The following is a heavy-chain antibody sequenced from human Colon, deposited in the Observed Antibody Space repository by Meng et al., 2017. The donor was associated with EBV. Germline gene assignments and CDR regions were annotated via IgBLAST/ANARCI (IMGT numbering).Heavy chain of an antibody. D-gene: IGHD5-12*01. Sequence: HVQLQAPGLESVKPSQNLFLTLTVSGGSIGNGDYYWGWIRQPPGKGLEWIGYIYYSGSTDYKPSLKSRVTISVDTSKNQFSLELSSVTAADTAVYYCARDRGGLGAFDYWGQGTLVTVSS. J-gene: IGHJ4*02. CDR1: GGSIGNGDYY. V-gene: IGHV4-30-4*01. CDR3: ARDRGGLGAFDY. CDR2: IYYSGST.